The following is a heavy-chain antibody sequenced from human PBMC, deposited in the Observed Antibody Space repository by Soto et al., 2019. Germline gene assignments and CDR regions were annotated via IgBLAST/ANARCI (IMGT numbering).Heavy chain of an antibody. CDR2: IDPSDSYT. D-gene: IGHD5-12*01. CDR3: ARLSTSYYYYYGMDV. J-gene: IGHJ6*02. V-gene: IGHV5-10-1*01. Sequence: GESLKISCKGSGYSFTSYWISWVRQMPGKGLEWMGRIDPSDSYTNYSPSFQGHVTISADKSISTPYLQWSSLKASDTAMYYCARLSTSYYYYYGMDVWGQGTTVTVSS. CDR1: GYSFTSYW.